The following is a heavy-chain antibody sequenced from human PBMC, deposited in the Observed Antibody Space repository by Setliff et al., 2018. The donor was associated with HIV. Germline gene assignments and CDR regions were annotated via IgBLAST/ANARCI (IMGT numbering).Heavy chain of an antibody. D-gene: IGHD3-10*01. CDR3: GRVGFGELFGAFDI. CDR2: IYYSGST. J-gene: IGHJ3*02. Sequence: PSETLSLTCTVSGGSMSSYYWSWIRQPPGKGLEWVGYIYYSGSTNYNPSLKSRVSISEDTSKNQFSLKLSSVSAADTAMYYCGRVGFGELFGAFDIWGQGIMVTVSS. V-gene: IGHV4-59*01. CDR1: GGSMSSYY.